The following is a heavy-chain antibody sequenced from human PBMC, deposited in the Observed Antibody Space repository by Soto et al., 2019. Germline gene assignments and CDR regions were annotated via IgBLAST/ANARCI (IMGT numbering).Heavy chain of an antibody. CDR2: INHSGST. CDR1: GGSFSGYY. V-gene: IGHV4-34*01. D-gene: IGHD2-15*01. Sequence: QVQLQQWGAGLLKPSETLSLTCAVYGGSFSGYYWSWIRQPPGKGLEWIGEINHSGSTNYNPSLKRRVATPVATSKNQSSPTLRSVTAAATAVYSWARAAPRSWSGGSCYSGRGYWGQGTLVTVSS. CDR3: ARAAPRSWSGGSCYSGRGY. J-gene: IGHJ4*02.